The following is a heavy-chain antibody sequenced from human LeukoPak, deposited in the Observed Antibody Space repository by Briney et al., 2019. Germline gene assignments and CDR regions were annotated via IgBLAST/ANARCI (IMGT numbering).Heavy chain of an antibody. Sequence: GASVKVSCKASGYTFTSYGISWVRQAPGQGLAWMGWISAYNGNTNYAQKLQGRVTMTTDTSTSTAYMELRSLRSDDTAVYYCARDGYCTNGVCYLHWFDPWGQGTLVTVSS. CDR2: ISAYNGNT. D-gene: IGHD2-8*01. J-gene: IGHJ5*02. V-gene: IGHV1-18*01. CDR1: GYTFTSYG. CDR3: ARDGYCTNGVCYLHWFDP.